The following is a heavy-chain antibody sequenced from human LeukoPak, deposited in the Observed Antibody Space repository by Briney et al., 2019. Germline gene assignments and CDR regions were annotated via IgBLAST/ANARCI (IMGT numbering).Heavy chain of an antibody. CDR3: ARAQSGSPIDY. D-gene: IGHD3-3*01. Sequence: SVKVSCKASGGTFSSYTISWVRQAPGQGLEWMGRIIPILGIANYAQKFQGRVTITADKSTSTAYMELSSLRSEDTAVYYCARAQSGSPIDYWGQGTQVTVSS. CDR2: IIPILGIA. J-gene: IGHJ4*02. V-gene: IGHV1-69*02. CDR1: GGTFSSYT.